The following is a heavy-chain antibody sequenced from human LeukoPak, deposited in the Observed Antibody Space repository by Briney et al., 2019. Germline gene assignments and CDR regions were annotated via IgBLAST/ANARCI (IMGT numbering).Heavy chain of an antibody. D-gene: IGHD5-18*01. J-gene: IGHJ4*02. V-gene: IGHV3-53*01. CDR3: ARIQRGYSLHIDY. Sequence: PGGSLRLSCAASGFTLRSNYMSSVRQAPGKGLEWVSIIYSGGSTYYADSVKGRFTISRDISKNTLYFEMNTLRAEDTAVYFCARIQRGYSLHIDYWGQGTLVTVSS. CDR2: IYSGGST. CDR1: GFTLRSNY.